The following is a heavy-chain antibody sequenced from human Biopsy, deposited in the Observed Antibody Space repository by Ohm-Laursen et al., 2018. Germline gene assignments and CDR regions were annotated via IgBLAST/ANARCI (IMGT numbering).Heavy chain of an antibody. V-gene: IGHV1-69*06. Sequence: SVKVSCKASGGTFSTTAISWVRQAPGQGLGWMGGITPIFDTANYAQKFQGRVTITADRSASTAYMELSSLTSDDTAVYYCARGRTLGDCSGCSCYSGDNWGQGTLVTVSS. J-gene: IGHJ4*02. D-gene: IGHD2-15*01. CDR1: GGTFSTTA. CDR3: ARGRTLGDCSGCSCYSGDN. CDR2: ITPIFDTA.